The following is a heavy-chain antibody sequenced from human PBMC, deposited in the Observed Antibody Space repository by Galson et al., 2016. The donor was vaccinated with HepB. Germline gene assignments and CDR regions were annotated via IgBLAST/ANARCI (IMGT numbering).Heavy chain of an antibody. CDR2: ISYHGRNE. V-gene: IGHV3-30*03. D-gene: IGHD2-21*01. CDR1: TFTFGDYG. CDR3: ARDVTAYCGAYCPAPFDS. J-gene: IGHJ4*02. Sequence: SLRLSCAASTFTFGDYGIHWVRQAPGKGLEWVAFISYHGRNEYYADSVKGRFTLSRDNYRNTLYLQMNSLRAAYTAVYYCARDVTAYCGAYCPAPFDSWGQGTLVTVSS.